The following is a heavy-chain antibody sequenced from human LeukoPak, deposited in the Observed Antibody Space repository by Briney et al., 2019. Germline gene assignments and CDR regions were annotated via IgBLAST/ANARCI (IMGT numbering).Heavy chain of an antibody. J-gene: IGHJ6*02. CDR1: GFTFSSYG. CDR2: ISYDGSNK. D-gene: IGHD5-18*01. CDR3: AKVTAMVTFYYYGVDV. V-gene: IGHV3-30*18. Sequence: GGSLRLSCAASGFTFSSYGMHWVRQAPGKGLEWVAVISYDGSNKYYADSVKGRFTISRDNSKNTLYLQMNSLRAEDTAVYYCAKVTAMVTFYYYGVDVWGQGTTVTVSS.